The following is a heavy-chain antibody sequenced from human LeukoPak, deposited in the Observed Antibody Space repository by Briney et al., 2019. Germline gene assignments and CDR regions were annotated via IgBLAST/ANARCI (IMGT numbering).Heavy chain of an antibody. CDR2: IIPIFGTA. J-gene: IGHJ6*03. D-gene: IGHD2-15*01. CDR1: GGTFSSYA. CDR3: ARGAPDCSGGSCYRRDYYYYMDV. Sequence: SVKVSCKASGGTFSSYAISWVRQAPGQGLEWMGGIIPIFGTANYAQKFQGRVTITTDESTSTAYMELSSLRSEDTAVYYCARGAPDCSGGSCYRRDYYYYMDVWGKGTTVTASS. V-gene: IGHV1-69*05.